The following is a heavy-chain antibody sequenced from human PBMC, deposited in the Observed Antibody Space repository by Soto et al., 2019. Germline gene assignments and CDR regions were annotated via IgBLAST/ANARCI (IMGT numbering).Heavy chain of an antibody. V-gene: IGHV4-59*01. J-gene: IGHJ4*02. CDR1: GASISSYNY. D-gene: IGHD3-10*01. Sequence: SETLSLTCDVPGASISSYNYWGWFRQPPGKGLEWIGYIYYSGSTNYNPSLKSRVTISVDTSKNQFSLKLSSVTAADTAVYYCARAPRGNYGYPSYFDYWGQGTLVTVSS. CDR2: IYYSGST. CDR3: ARAPRGNYGYPSYFDY.